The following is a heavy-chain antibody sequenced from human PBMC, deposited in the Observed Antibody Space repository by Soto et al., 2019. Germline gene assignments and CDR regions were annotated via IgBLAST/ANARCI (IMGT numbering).Heavy chain of an antibody. Sequence: GESLKISCKGSGYSFTSYWIGWVRQMPGKGLEWMGIIYPGDSDTRYSPSFQGQVTISADKSISTAYLQWSSLKASDTAIYYCARRSHEANYGMDVWGQGTTVTVSS. CDR2: IYPGDSDT. J-gene: IGHJ6*02. CDR3: ARRSHEANYGMDV. CDR1: GYSFTSYW. V-gene: IGHV5-51*01.